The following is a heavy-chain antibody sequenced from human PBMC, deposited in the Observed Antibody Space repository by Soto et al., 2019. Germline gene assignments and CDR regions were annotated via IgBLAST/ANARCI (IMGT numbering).Heavy chain of an antibody. D-gene: IGHD6-6*01. CDR1: GYTFTSYY. CDR3: ARAKYRMGARPFDI. CDR2: INPVGGST. J-gene: IGHJ3*02. Sequence: QEQLVQSGAEVKKPGASAKVSCKASGYTFTSYYIHWMRQAPGQGLEWVGMINPVGGSTNSAQKFQGRVTMTRDTCTSTVYMEVSGLTSDDTALYYCARAKYRMGARPFDIWGQGTLVTVSS. V-gene: IGHV1-46*01.